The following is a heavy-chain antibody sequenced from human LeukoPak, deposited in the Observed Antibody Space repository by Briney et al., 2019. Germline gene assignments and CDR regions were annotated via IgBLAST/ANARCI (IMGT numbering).Heavy chain of an antibody. J-gene: IGHJ4*02. D-gene: IGHD2-21*01. V-gene: IGHV3-23*01. CDR2: ISDSGGDT. CDR1: GFTFSSYS. CDR3: AKDVAEGNGFDY. Sequence: GGSLRLSCVASGFTFSSYSMSWVRQAPGKGLEWVSDISDSGGDTYYADSVKGRFSISRDNSKNMVHLQMSGLRAEDTAIYYCAKDVAEGNGFDYWGQGTLVTASS.